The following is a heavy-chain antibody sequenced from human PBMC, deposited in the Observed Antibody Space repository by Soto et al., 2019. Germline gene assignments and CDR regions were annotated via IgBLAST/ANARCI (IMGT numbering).Heavy chain of an antibody. V-gene: IGHV1-18*01. CDR3: SRDGYYGSGSYGIDV. CDR1: GYTFNNYG. D-gene: IGHD3-10*01. Sequence: QVQLVQSGAEVKKPGASVKVSCKTSGYTFNNYGISWVRQAPGQGLEWMGWISDYNGNTNYPQKFQGRVTMTTDISTKKVYMVLTILRSDDTAVYYCSRDGYYGSGSYGIDVWGRGTTVSVSS. CDR2: ISDYNGNT. J-gene: IGHJ6*02.